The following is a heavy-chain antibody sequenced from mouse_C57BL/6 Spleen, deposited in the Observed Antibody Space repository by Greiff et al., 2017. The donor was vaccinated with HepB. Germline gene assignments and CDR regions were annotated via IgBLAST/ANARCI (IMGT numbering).Heavy chain of an antibody. D-gene: IGHD1-1*01. J-gene: IGHJ4*01. V-gene: IGHV5-4*01. CDR2: ISDGGSYT. Sequence: EVKLVESGGGLVKPGGSLKLSCAASGFTFSSYAMSWVRQTPEKRLEWVATISDGGSYTYYPDNVKGRFTISRDNAKNNLYLQMSHLKSEDTAMYYCARDAYYYGSSYTYYAMDYWGQGTSVTVSS. CDR3: ARDAYYYGSSYTYYAMDY. CDR1: GFTFSSYA.